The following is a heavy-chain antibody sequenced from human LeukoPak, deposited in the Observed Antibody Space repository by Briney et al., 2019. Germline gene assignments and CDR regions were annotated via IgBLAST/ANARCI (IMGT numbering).Heavy chain of an antibody. D-gene: IGHD3-22*01. V-gene: IGHV3-30*02. J-gene: IGHJ4*02. Sequence: GESLRLSCATSGFTFSTYGMHWVRQAPGKGLEWVAFIGYDGNEIHYADSVKGRFTISRDNSKNTVHLQMGGLRGEDTAVYYCAKRGKDSPGYYNYFDSWGQGTLVTVSS. CDR3: AKRGKDSPGYYNYFDS. CDR1: GFTFSTYG. CDR2: IGYDGNEI.